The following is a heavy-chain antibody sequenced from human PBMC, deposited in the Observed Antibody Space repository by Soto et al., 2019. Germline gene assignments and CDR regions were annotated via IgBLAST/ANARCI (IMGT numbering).Heavy chain of an antibody. CDR1: GFTFSSYA. CDR2: ISGSGGST. J-gene: IGHJ4*02. Sequence: GGSLRLSCAASGFTFSSYAMSWVRQAPGKGLEWVSAISGSGGSTYYADSVKGRFTISRDNSKNTLYLQMNSLRAEDTAVYYCAKDLLDQNIVATSTTSYFDYWGQGTLVTVSS. CDR3: AKDLLDQNIVATSTTSYFDY. D-gene: IGHD5-12*01. V-gene: IGHV3-23*01.